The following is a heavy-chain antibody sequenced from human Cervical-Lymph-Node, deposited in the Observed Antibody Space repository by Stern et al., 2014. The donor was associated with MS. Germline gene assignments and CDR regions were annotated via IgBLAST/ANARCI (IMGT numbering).Heavy chain of an antibody. J-gene: IGHJ4*02. D-gene: IGHD3-3*01. CDR2: VHYSGTT. V-gene: IGHV4-59*08. Sequence: QLQLQESGPGLVKPSETLSLTCSVSGGSISSYYWNWIRQPPGKGLEWIANVHYSGTTNYNPSQKSRFPILLDTSIKKISRKLTSVTAADTAVYYCAGSGTYYPDYWGQGILVTVSS. CDR1: GGSISSYY. CDR3: AGSGTYYPDY.